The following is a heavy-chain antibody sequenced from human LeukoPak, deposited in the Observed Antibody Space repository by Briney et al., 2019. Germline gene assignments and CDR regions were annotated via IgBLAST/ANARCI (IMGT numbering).Heavy chain of an antibody. V-gene: IGHV1-69*05. Sequence: SVKFSCKAYGGTFSSYAISWVRQAPGQGLEWMGGIIPIFGTANYAQKFQGRVTITTDESTSTAYMELSSLRSEDTAVYYCAISFRRYCSSTSCSTAYYFDYWGQGTLVTVSS. D-gene: IGHD2-2*01. CDR1: GGTFSSYA. J-gene: IGHJ4*02. CDR3: AISFRRYCSSTSCSTAYYFDY. CDR2: IIPIFGTA.